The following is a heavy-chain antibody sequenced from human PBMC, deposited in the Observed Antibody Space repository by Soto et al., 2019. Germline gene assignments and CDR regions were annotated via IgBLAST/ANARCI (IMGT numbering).Heavy chain of an antibody. D-gene: IGHD3-10*01. V-gene: IGHV5-51*01. CDR2: IYPGDSDT. J-gene: IGHJ5*02. Sequence: PGESLKISCKGSGYSFTSYWIGWVRQMPGKGLEWMGLIYPGDSDTRYSPSFQGQVTISADKSISTAYLQWSSLKASDTAMYYCARHIRLWDNTMVRGVIPNWFDPWGQGTPVTVSS. CDR3: ARHIRLWDNTMVRGVIPNWFDP. CDR1: GYSFTSYW.